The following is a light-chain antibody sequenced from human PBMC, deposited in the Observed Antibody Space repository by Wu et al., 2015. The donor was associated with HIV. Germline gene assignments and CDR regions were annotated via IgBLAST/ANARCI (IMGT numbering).Light chain of an antibody. CDR2: GAS. CDR1: QIVDSRF. Sequence: EIVLTQSPGTLSLSPGERATLSCRASQIVDSRFLAWYQQKPGQAPRLLIYGASSRATGIPDRFSGTGSGRDFTLTIARLAPEDFAVYYCQQYGSSPWTFGQGTKVEIK. J-gene: IGKJ1*01. V-gene: IGKV3-20*01. CDR3: QQYGSSPWT.